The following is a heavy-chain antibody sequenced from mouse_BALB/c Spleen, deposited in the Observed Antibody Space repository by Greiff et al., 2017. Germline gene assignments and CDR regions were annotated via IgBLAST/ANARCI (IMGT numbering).Heavy chain of an antibody. V-gene: IGHV3-2*02. J-gene: IGHJ3*01. CDR2: ISYSGST. Sequence: EVKLQESGPGLVKPSQSLSLTCTVTGYSITSDYAWNWIRQFPGNKLEWMGYISYSGSTSYNPSLKSRISITRDTSKNQFFLQLNSVTTEDTATYYCARLLRGVAYWGQGTLVTVSA. CDR1: GYSITSDYA. CDR3: ARLLRGVAY. D-gene: IGHD1-1*01.